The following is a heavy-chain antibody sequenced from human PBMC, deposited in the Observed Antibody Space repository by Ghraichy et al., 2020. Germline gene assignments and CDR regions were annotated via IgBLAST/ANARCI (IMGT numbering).Heavy chain of an antibody. CDR1: GYTFTDRY. Sequence: SVKVSCKASGYTFTDRYLHWVRQAPGQALEWMAWVTPFNGYTKYAQKFQGRVTISRDRSVSTAYMELRSLRSEDTAMYYCATSGSYDFAEDVWGQGTTVTVSS. CDR2: VTPFNGYT. D-gene: IGHD1-26*01. J-gene: IGHJ6*02. V-gene: IGHV1-45*02. CDR3: ATSGSYDFAEDV.